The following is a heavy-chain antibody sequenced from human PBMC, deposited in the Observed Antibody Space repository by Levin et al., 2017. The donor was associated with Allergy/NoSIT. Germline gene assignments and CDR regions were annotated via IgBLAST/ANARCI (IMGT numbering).Heavy chain of an antibody. CDR1: GFTFSNYA. V-gene: IGHV3-30-3*01. CDR2: ISDDGSSE. D-gene: IGHD1-1*01. CDR3: VREIAEEGT. Sequence: GGSLKLSCAASGFTFSNYAMHWVRQAPGKGLEWVGVISDDGSSEFYIDSVKGRFTISRDNSKNRLYLQMDSLRAEDTALYYCVREIAEEGTWGQGTLVIVSS. J-gene: IGHJ4*02.